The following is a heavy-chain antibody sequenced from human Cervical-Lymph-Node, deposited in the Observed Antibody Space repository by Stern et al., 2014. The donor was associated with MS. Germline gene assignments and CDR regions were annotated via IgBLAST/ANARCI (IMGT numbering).Heavy chain of an antibody. J-gene: IGHJ5*02. D-gene: IGHD1-1*01. V-gene: IGHV4-38-2*02. CDR1: RSSITTGYF. CDR2: IYHTGST. CDR3: ARGVQLWPYNWFDP. Sequence: QVQLQESGPGLVRPSETLSLTCTVSRSSITTGYFWGWIRQPPGTGLEWIASIYHTGSTYYKPSLERRVTISGDTSQNHSPLSLSSGTAADTAVYYCARGVQLWPYNWFDPWGQGTLVTVSS.